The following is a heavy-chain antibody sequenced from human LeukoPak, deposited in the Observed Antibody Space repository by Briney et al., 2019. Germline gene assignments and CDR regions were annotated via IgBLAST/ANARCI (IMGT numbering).Heavy chain of an antibody. CDR2: ISAYNGNT. V-gene: IGHV1-18*01. D-gene: IGHD2-2*01. Sequence: GASVKVSCKASGYTFSNYGISWVRQAPGQGLEWMGWISAYNGNTNYAQKLQGRVTMTTDTSTSTAYMELRSLRSDDTAVYYCAREPAASYYYYMDVWGKGTTVTVSS. J-gene: IGHJ6*03. CDR3: AREPAASYYYYMDV. CDR1: GYTFSNYG.